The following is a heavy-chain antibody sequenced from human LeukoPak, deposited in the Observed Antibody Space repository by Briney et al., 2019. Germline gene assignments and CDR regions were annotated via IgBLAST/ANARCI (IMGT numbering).Heavy chain of an antibody. CDR3: ARDMRGEYCSSTSCPPNPGYYYYYMDV. Sequence: SETLSLTCTVSGGSISSYYWSWIRQPPGKGVEWIGYIYYSGSTNYNPSLTSRVTISVATSKNHFSLKLSSVTAADTAVYYCARDMRGEYCSSTSCPPNPGYYYYYMDVWGKGTTVTVSS. CDR1: GGSISSYY. D-gene: IGHD2-2*01. J-gene: IGHJ6*03. V-gene: IGHV4-59*01. CDR2: IYYSGST.